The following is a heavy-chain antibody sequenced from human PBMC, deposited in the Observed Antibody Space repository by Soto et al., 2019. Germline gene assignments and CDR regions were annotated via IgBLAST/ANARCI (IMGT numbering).Heavy chain of an antibody. V-gene: IGHV1-3*01. CDR3: AVTSVPPYCSVPSCYWVDY. D-gene: IGHD2-2*01. J-gene: IGHJ4*02. CDR2: TNAGNGNT. CDR1: GYTFTTYG. Sequence: ASVKVSCKASGYTFTTYGIHWVRQAPGQRFEWMGWTNAGNGNTRYSQKFQGRVTFSRDTSASTAYMELSSLRSDDTAVYYCAVTSVPPYCSVPSCYWVDYWGQGTLVTVSS.